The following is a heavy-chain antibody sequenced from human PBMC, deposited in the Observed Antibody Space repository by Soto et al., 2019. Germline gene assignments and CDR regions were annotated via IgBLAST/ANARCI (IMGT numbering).Heavy chain of an antibody. Sequence: QVQLVQSGAEVKKPGASVKVSCKASGYTFTSYGISWVRQAPGQGLEWMGWISAYNGNTNYAQKLQGRVTMTTDTSTSTAYMELRSLRSDDTAVYYCARDRAPNYYDSSGHRYYYGMDVWGQGTTDTVSS. CDR3: ARDRAPNYYDSSGHRYYYGMDV. J-gene: IGHJ6*02. V-gene: IGHV1-18*01. CDR2: ISAYNGNT. D-gene: IGHD3-22*01. CDR1: GYTFTSYG.